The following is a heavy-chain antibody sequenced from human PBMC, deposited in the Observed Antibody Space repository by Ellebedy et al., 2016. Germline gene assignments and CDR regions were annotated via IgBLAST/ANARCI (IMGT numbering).Heavy chain of an antibody. J-gene: IGHJ3*02. V-gene: IGHV3-66*01. D-gene: IGHD4-17*01. CDR2: IYSGGST. CDR3: AIEFTVTTFAFDI. CDR1: GFTVSSNY. Sequence: GESLKISXAASGFTVSSNYMSWVRQAPGKGLEWVSVIYSGGSTYYADSVKGRFTISRDNSKNTLYLQMNSLRAEDTAVYYCAIEFTVTTFAFDIWGQGTMVTVSS.